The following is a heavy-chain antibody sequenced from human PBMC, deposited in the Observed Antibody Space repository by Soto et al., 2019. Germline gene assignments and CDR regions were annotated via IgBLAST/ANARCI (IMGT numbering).Heavy chain of an antibody. CDR1: GGTFSSYA. CDR2: IIPIFGTA. D-gene: IGHD2-15*01. J-gene: IGHJ1*01. CDR3: ARDFYDAVVAATSGTAEDFQH. V-gene: IGHV1-69*13. Sequence: ASVKVSCKASGGTFSSYAISWVRQAPGQGLEWMGGIIPIFGTANYAQKFQGRVTITADESTSTAYMELSSLRSEDTAVYYCARDFYDAVVAATSGTAEDFQHWGQGTLVTVSS.